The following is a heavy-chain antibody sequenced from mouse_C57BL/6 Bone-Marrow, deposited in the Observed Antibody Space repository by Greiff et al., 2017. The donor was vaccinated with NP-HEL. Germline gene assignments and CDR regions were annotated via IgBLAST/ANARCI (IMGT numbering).Heavy chain of an antibody. CDR1: GYTFTDYN. Sequence: VQLQQSGPELVKPGASVKIPCKASGYTFTDYNMDWVKQSHGKSLEWIGDINPNNGGTIYNQKFKGKATLTVDKSSSTAYMELRSLTSEDTAVYYCARKDYYGSSEGNWYFDVWGTGTTVTVSS. V-gene: IGHV1-18*01. D-gene: IGHD1-1*01. CDR2: INPNNGGT. J-gene: IGHJ1*03. CDR3: ARKDYYGSSEGNWYFDV.